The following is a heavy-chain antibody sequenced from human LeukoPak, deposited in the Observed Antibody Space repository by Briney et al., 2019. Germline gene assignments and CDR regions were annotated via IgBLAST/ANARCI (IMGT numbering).Heavy chain of an antibody. CDR3: TRRGAAAGIGDY. CDR1: GFTFSGSA. V-gene: IGHV3-73*01. D-gene: IGHD6-13*01. Sequence: GSLRLSCAASGFTFSGSAMHWVRQASGKGLEWVGRIRSKANSYATAYAASVKGRFTISRDDSKNTAYLQMNSLKTEDTAVYYCTRRGAAAGIGDYWGQGTLVTVSS. J-gene: IGHJ4*02. CDR2: IRSKANSYAT.